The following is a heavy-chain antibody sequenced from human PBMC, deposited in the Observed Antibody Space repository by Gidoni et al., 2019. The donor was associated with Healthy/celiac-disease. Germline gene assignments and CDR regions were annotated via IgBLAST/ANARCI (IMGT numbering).Heavy chain of an antibody. CDR1: GGSFSGYY. V-gene: IGHV4-34*01. J-gene: IGHJ5*02. CDR2: INHSGST. CDR3: ASPYCSGGSCYALDP. Sequence: QVQLQQWGAGLLKPSETLSLTCAVYGGSFSGYYWSWIRQPPGKGLEWIGEINHSGSTNYNPSLKSRVTISVDTSKNQFSLKLSSVTAADTAVYYCASPYCSGGSCYALDPWGQGTLVTVSS. D-gene: IGHD2-15*01.